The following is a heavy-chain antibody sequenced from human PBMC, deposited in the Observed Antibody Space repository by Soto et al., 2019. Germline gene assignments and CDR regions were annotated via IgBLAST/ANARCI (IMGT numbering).Heavy chain of an antibody. CDR1: GGTFGKNA. D-gene: IGHD6-25*01. J-gene: IGHJ6*02. V-gene: IGHV1-69*13. CDR3: AKSRAAAPPRVGMDV. CDR2: IIPFFHAP. Sequence: GASVKGSCKASGGTFGKNAFSWVRQAPGQGLEWMGGIIPFFHAPNYAQKFQGRVTITADESMNMVFMEMSSLRSEDTAIYYCAKSRAAAPPRVGMDVWGQGPTVTVS.